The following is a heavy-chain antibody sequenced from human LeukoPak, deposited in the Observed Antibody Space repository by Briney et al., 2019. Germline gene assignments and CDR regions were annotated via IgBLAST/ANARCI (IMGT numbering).Heavy chain of an antibody. CDR1: GGSISSYY. V-gene: IGHV4-59*01. J-gene: IGHJ4*02. Sequence: SETLSLTCTVSGGSISSYYWSWIRQPPGKRLGWIGYIYYSGSTNYNPSLKSRVTISVDTSKNQFSLKLSSVTAADTAVYYCARVACSSTSCYAMEVDYWGQGTLVTVSS. D-gene: IGHD2-2*01. CDR2: IYYSGST. CDR3: ARVACSSTSCYAMEVDY.